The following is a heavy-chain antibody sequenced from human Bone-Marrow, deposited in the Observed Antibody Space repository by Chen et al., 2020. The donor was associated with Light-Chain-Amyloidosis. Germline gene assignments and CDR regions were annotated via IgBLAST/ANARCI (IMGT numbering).Heavy chain of an antibody. CDR3: AKEMGIHNGAFDI. V-gene: IGHV3-21*01. CDR2: ISSSSRST. D-gene: IGHD2-8*01. CDR1: GFSIDTYW. Sequence: EVQLVESGGGLVQPGGSLRLSCAASGFSIDTYWLHWVRLTPGKGLEWVSAISSSSRSTYYADSVRGRFTASRDNADNSLTLHMDDLRVEDTGVYFCAKEMGIHNGAFDIWGRGTVVTVSS. J-gene: IGHJ3*02.